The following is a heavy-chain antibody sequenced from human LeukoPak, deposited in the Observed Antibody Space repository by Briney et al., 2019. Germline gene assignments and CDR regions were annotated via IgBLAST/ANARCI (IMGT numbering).Heavy chain of an antibody. D-gene: IGHD2-2*01. Sequence: PGRSLRLSCAASGFTFSSYGMHWARQAPGKGLEWVAVISDDGSNEFYADSVKGRFTISRDTSKNTVNLRMNSLRAEDTAVYYCARGAYSSTWSIGEYLDHWGQGTLVTVSS. CDR1: GFTFSSYG. V-gene: IGHV3-30*19. CDR3: ARGAYSSTWSIGEYLDH. J-gene: IGHJ4*02. CDR2: ISDDGSNE.